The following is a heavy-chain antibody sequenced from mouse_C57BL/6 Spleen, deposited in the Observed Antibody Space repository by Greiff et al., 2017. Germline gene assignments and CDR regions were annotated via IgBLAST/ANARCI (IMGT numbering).Heavy chain of an antibody. J-gene: IGHJ3*01. V-gene: IGHV5-9-1*02. D-gene: IGHD4-1*01. CDR1: GFTFSSYA. CDR2: ISSGGDYI. Sequence: EVKLMESGEGLVKPGGSLKLSCAASGFTFSSYAMSWVRQTPEKRLEWVAYISSGGDYIYYADTVKGRFTISRDNARNTLYLQMSSLKSEDTAMYYCTGGGKLAAFAYWGQGTLVTVSA. CDR3: TGGGKLAAFAY.